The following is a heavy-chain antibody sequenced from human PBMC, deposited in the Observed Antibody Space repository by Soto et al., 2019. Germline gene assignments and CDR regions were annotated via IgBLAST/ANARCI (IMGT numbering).Heavy chain of an antibody. J-gene: IGHJ5*02. Sequence: EVQLLESGGGLVQPGGSLRLSCAASGFTFSSDAMSWVRQAPGKGLEWVSAISGSGGSTYYADSVKGRFTISRDNSKNPLYLQMNSLRAEDTAVYYCAKALQRLWGSENWFDPWGQGTLVTVSS. CDR3: AKALQRLWGSENWFDP. D-gene: IGHD6-19*01. V-gene: IGHV3-23*01. CDR2: ISGSGGST. CDR1: GFTFSSDA.